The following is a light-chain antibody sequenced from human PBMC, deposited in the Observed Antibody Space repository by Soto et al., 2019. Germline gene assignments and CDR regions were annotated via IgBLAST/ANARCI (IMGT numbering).Light chain of an antibody. CDR1: QGISSA. V-gene: IGKV1-13*02. Sequence: AIQLTQSPSSLSASVGDRVTITCRASQGISSALAWYQQKPGEAPNLLIYDASSLQSGVPSRFSGTGSGIEVTLTISSLQPDDFATYNCQQYKTYPWSFGQGTKVEIK. CDR2: DAS. J-gene: IGKJ1*01. CDR3: QQYKTYPWS.